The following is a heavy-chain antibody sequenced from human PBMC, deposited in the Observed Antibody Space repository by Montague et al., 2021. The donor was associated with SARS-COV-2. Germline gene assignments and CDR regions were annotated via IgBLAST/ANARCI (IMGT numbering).Heavy chain of an antibody. Sequence: SETLSLTCAVYGGPFSTYYWAWIRQSPGKGLEWIGDIDHSGSTNYNPSLKSRVSISVDTSSSQFSLHLTSVTAADAAVYYCARDQTVLEWIWYGMDVWGPGTTVTVSS. CDR1: GGPFSTYY. V-gene: IGHV4-34*01. CDR3: ARDQTVLEWIWYGMDV. J-gene: IGHJ6*02. D-gene: IGHD3-3*01. CDR2: IDHSGST.